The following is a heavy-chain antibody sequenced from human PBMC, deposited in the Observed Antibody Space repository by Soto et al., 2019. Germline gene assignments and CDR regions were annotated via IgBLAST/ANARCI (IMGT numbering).Heavy chain of an antibody. D-gene: IGHD3-10*01. J-gene: IGHJ5*02. V-gene: IGHV1-18*01. Sequence: ASVKVSCKASGYTFTSYGISWVRQAPGQGLEWMGWISAYNGNTNYAQKLQGRVTMTTDTSTSTAYMELRSLRSDDTAVYYCARVWFGELLAENWFDPWGQGTLVTVSS. CDR2: ISAYNGNT. CDR3: ARVWFGELLAENWFDP. CDR1: GYTFTSYG.